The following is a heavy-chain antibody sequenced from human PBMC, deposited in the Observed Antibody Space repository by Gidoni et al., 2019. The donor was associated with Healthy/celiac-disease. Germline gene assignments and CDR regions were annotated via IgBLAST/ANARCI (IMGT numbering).Heavy chain of an antibody. CDR1: GLPFSSSA. CDR2: ISYDGSNK. D-gene: IGHD3-10*01. V-gene: IGHV3-30-3*01. CDR3: ARDGSAISYYYYMDV. J-gene: IGHJ6*03. Sequence: VPLVASGGGVVPPGGSPRLSCAASGLPFSSSAMHWVGQAPGKGLEWVAVISYDGSNKYYADAVKGRFTISRDNSKDTLYLQMNSLRAEDTAVYYCARDGSAISYYYYMDVWGKGTTVTVSS.